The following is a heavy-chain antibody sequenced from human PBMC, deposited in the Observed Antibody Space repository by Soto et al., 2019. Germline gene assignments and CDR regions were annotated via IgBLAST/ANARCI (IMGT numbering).Heavy chain of an antibody. J-gene: IGHJ4*02. CDR2: IYYSGTT. Sequence: PSETLSLTCTVSGDSATTGSYYWSWIRQPPGKGLEWIGHIYYSGTTTRYHPSVDSRVTILLDRSKNQCSLSLSPVTPADTAVYYCARDSGDYFPGRPFRKFEDWDQGALVNVSS. CDR1: GDSATTGSYY. CDR3: ARDSGDYFPGRPFRKFED. D-gene: IGHD3-10*01. V-gene: IGHV4-61*01.